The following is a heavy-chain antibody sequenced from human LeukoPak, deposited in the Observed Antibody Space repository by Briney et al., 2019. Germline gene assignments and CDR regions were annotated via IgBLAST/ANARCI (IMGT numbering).Heavy chain of an antibody. CDR2: IYYSGST. V-gene: IGHV4-59*11. CDR1: GGSISSHY. CDR3: ARGLEWFDP. Sequence: SETLSLTCTVSGGSISSHYWSWIRQPPGKGLEWIGYIYYSGSTNYNPSLKSRVTISVDTSKNQFSLKLSSVTAADTAVYYCARGLEWFDPWGQGTLVTVSS. J-gene: IGHJ5*02. D-gene: IGHD1-1*01.